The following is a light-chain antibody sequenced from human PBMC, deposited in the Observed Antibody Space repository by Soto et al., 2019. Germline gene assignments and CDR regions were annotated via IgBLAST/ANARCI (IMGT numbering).Light chain of an antibody. CDR2: GAS. CDR1: QSVNSN. J-gene: IGKJ3*01. Sequence: ETVMTQSPATLSVSPGERATLSCRASQSVNSNLAWYQQKPGQAPRLLIYGASTRATGIPARFSGSGSGTEFTLTISSLKSEDFAVYYCQQYNNWPRTFGPGTKVDIK. CDR3: QQYNNWPRT. V-gene: IGKV3-15*01.